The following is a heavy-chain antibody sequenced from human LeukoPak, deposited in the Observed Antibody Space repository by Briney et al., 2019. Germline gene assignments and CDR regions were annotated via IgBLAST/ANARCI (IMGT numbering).Heavy chain of an antibody. J-gene: IGHJ4*02. CDR1: VFTFDDYA. Sequence: GGSLRLSCAASVFTFDDYAMHWVRQAPGKGLEWVSGISWNSGSIGYADSVKGRFTVSRDNAKNSLYLQMNSLRAEDTALYYCAKEPGAVAGTGFDYWGQGTLVTVSS. CDR3: AKEPGAVAGTGFDY. V-gene: IGHV3-9*01. CDR2: ISWNSGSI. D-gene: IGHD6-19*01.